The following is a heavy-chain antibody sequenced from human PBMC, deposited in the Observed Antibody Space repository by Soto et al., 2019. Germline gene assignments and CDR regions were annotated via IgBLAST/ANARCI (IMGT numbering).Heavy chain of an antibody. D-gene: IGHD3-22*01. J-gene: IGHJ4*02. CDR1: GYTFTSYY. CDR2: INPSGGST. CDR3: ARVRRSIGYYYGY. Sequence: ASVKVSCKASGYTFTSYYMHWVRQAPGQGLEWMGIINPSGGSTSYAQKFQGRVTMTRETSTSTVYMELSSLRSEDAAVYYCARVRRSIGYYYGYWGQGTPVTVSS. V-gene: IGHV1-46*01.